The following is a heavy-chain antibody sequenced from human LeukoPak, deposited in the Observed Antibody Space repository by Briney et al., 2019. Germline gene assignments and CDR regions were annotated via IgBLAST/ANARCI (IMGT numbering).Heavy chain of an antibody. CDR1: GGSISSSNYY. Sequence: PSETLSLTCTVSGGSISSSNYYWGWIRQPPGKGLEWIGEINHSGSTNYNPSLKSRVTISVDTSKNQFSLKLSSVTAADTAVYYCARGRHDWLLYDYWGQGTLVTVSS. J-gene: IGHJ4*02. V-gene: IGHV4-39*07. CDR2: INHSGST. D-gene: IGHD3-9*01. CDR3: ARGRHDWLLYDY.